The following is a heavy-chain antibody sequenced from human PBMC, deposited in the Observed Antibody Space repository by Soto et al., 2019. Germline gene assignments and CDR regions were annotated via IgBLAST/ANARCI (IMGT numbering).Heavy chain of an antibody. V-gene: IGHV3-30-3*01. Sequence: QVQLVESGGGVVQPGRSLRPSCAASGFTFSSCSMHWVRQAPGKGLEWVTLISNDDSNKFYADSVKGRFTISRDNSKNTLYLQMSSLRAEDTAVYYCAGGSPWEQQLQGPFDYWGQGTLVTVSS. CDR2: ISNDDSNK. J-gene: IGHJ4*02. CDR3: AGGSPWEQQLQGPFDY. D-gene: IGHD6-13*01. CDR1: GFTFSSCS.